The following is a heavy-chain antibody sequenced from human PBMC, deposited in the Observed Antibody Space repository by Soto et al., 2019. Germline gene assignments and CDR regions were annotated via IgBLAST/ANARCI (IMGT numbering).Heavy chain of an antibody. CDR3: AKGVEMVSRGALES. Sequence: QVQLVQSAAEVTKPGSSVKVSCKASGGTFSTYAFSWVRQAPGQGLEWMGGIIPFFGTTNYAHNFQGRVTITGDKATSTGYMELSGVRAEETAVEYCAKGVEMVSRGALESWGQGRRVTGSS. J-gene: IGHJ3*02. CDR2: IIPFFGTT. CDR1: GGTFSTYA. V-gene: IGHV1-69*06. D-gene: IGHD3-10*01.